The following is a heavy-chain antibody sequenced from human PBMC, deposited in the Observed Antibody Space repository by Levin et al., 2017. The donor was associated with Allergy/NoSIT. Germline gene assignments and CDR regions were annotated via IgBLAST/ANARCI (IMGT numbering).Heavy chain of an antibody. Sequence: PGGSLRLSCAASGFTFSSYSMNWVRQAPGKGLEWVSSISSSSSYIYYADSVKGRFTISRDTAKNSLYLQMNSLRAEDTAVYYCARDRIAVAGWFQEGLDYWGQGTLVTVSS. CDR2: ISSSSSYI. CDR1: GFTFSSYS. D-gene: IGHD6-19*01. J-gene: IGHJ4*02. CDR3: ARDRIAVAGWFQEGLDY. V-gene: IGHV3-21*01.